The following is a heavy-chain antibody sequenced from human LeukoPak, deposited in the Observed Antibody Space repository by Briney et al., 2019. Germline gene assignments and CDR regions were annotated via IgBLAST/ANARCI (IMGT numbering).Heavy chain of an antibody. V-gene: IGHV4-30-2*01. D-gene: IGHD1-26*01. CDR1: GGSISSGGYS. CDR3: ASYYQTSTFDI. J-gene: IGHJ3*02. CDR2: IYHSGST. Sequence: RSSETLSPTCAVSGGSISSGGYSWSWIRQPPGKGLEWIGYIYHSGSTYYNPSLKSRVTISVDRSKNQFSLKLSSVTAADTAVYYCASYYQTSTFDIWGQGTMVTVSS.